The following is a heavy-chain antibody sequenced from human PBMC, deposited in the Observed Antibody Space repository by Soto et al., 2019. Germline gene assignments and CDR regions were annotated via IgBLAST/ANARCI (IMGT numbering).Heavy chain of an antibody. D-gene: IGHD1-26*01. Sequence: EVQLVESGGGLVKPGGSLRLSCAASGFSLRSTWMAWVRQAPGKGLEWVGRSKSKSAGETTDYADPVKGRFTISRDDSKDTLYLHMDSLETGDTAVYYCSTGSPFSGSVFDYWGQGTLVTVSS. J-gene: IGHJ4*02. CDR3: STGSPFSGSVFDY. CDR2: SKSKSAGETT. CDR1: GFSLRSTW. V-gene: IGHV3-15*05.